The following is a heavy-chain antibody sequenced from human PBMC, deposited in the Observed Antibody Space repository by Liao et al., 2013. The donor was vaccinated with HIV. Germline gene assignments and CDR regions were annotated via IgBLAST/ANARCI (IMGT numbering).Heavy chain of an antibody. CDR1: GGSISSYY. CDR2: IYSSGSA. CDR3: ARTDQYYDFWNGYENWFDP. D-gene: IGHD3-3*01. Sequence: QVQLQESGPGLVKPSETLSLTCTVSGGSISSYYWSWIRQPAGKGLEWIGRIYSSGSANYNPLLKSRVTMSVDTSKNQFSLKLSSVTAADTAVYYCARTDQYYDFWNGYENWFDPWGQGTLVTVSS. J-gene: IGHJ5*02. V-gene: IGHV4-4*07.